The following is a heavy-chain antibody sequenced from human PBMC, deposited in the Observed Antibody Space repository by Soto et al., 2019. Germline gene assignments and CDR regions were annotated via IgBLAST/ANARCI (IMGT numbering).Heavy chain of an antibody. CDR2: IKKDGSDK. CDR1: GFTFSTYW. V-gene: IGHV3-7*04. D-gene: IGHD4-17*01. J-gene: IGHJ6*02. Sequence: PGGSLRLSCAASGFTFSTYWMTWVRQAPGKGLEWVANIKKDGSDKYYVDSVKGRFTISRDNAVNSLYLQMNSLRAEDTAVYFCARLGEYGGNDYSYYGMDVWGQGTTVTVSS. CDR3: ARLGEYGGNDYSYYGMDV.